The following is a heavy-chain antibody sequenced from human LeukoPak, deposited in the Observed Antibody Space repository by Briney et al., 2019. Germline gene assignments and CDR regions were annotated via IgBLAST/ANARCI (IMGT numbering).Heavy chain of an antibody. V-gene: IGHV1-69*05. CDR3: AGGVGGWYSY. Sequence: SVKVSCKTSGGTFNNSAISWVRQAPGQGLEWMGGIIPIFGTANYAQKFQGRVTITTDESTSTAYMELSSLRSEDTAVYYCAGGVGGWYSYWGQGTLVTVSS. D-gene: IGHD6-19*01. CDR2: IIPIFGTA. CDR1: GGTFNNSA. J-gene: IGHJ4*02.